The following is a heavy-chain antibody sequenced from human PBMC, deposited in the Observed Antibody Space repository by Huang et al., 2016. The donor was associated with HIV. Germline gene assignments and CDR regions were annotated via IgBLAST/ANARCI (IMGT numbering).Heavy chain of an antibody. CDR3: ARDVIAAAGKYFDY. CDR2: ITGGSSFI. Sequence: EVQLVASGGGLVKPGGSLRLSCGASGFSFSSYILQWVRQAPWKGLEWVSSITGGSSFIDYAGSVKGRFTISRDNAKNSLYLQMNSLGAEDTAVYYCARDVIAAAGKYFDYWGQGTLVTVSS. D-gene: IGHD6-13*01. CDR1: GFSFSSYI. J-gene: IGHJ4*02. V-gene: IGHV3-21*01.